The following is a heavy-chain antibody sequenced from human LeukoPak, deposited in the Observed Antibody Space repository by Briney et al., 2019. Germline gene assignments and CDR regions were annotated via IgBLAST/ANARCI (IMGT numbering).Heavy chain of an antibody. Sequence: GGSLRLSCAASGFTFSTYAMSWVRQAPGKGLEWVSGISGSGGSTFYADSVKGRFTISRDNSKNTLYLQMNSLRAEDTAVYYCAKDRAYYSDSSGYYLVRAYDYWGQGTLVTVSS. CDR3: AKDRAYYSDSSGYYLVRAYDY. CDR2: ISGSGGST. CDR1: GFTFSTYA. V-gene: IGHV3-23*01. D-gene: IGHD3-22*01. J-gene: IGHJ4*02.